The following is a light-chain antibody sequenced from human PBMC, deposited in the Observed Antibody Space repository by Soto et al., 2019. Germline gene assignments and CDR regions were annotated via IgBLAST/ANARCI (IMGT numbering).Light chain of an antibody. CDR2: EVS. CDR3: SSDTNSGVHHVA. V-gene: IGLV2-14*01. CDR1: SSNVGSYNY. Sequence: QSALTQPASVSGSPGQSITISCSGTSSNVGSYNYVSWYQQHPGEAPKLLIYEVSNRPAGVSHRCSCSTYGNTASLTISGLQADDEADYYCSSDTNSGVHHVAFGGGTKLTVL. J-gene: IGLJ2*01.